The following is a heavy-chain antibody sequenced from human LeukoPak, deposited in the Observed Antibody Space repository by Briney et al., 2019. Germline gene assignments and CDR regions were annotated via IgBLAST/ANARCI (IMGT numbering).Heavy chain of an antibody. J-gene: IGHJ4*02. CDR1: GFTFSSYW. Sequence: PGGSLRVSCAASGFTFSSYWMSWVRQAPGKGLEWVANIKQDGSEKYYVDSVKGRFTISRDNAKNSLYLQMNSLRAEDTAVYYCAREGSSSPGPVGYWGQGTLVTVSS. CDR3: AREGSSSPGPVGY. D-gene: IGHD3-10*01. CDR2: IKQDGSEK. V-gene: IGHV3-7*01.